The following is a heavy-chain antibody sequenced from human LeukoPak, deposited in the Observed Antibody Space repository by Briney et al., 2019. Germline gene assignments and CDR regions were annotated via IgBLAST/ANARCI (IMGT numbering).Heavy chain of an antibody. D-gene: IGHD2-15*01. V-gene: IGHV1-69*13. CDR1: GGTFSSYA. CDR3: ARDGYCSGGSRYSVY. Sequence: ASVKVSCKASGGTFSSYAISWVRQAPGQGLEWMGGIIPIFGTANYAQKFQGRVTITADESTSTAYMELSSLRSEDTAVYYCARDGYCSGGSRYSVYWGQGTLVTVSS. CDR2: IIPIFGTA. J-gene: IGHJ4*02.